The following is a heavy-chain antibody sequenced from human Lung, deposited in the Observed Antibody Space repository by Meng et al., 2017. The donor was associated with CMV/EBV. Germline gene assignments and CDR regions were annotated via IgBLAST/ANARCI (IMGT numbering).Heavy chain of an antibody. Sequence: SCAASGFHFSSSEMNWVRQAPGKGLEWVSFISLSGTTIYYADSVKGRFTISRDNAKNSLYLQMNSLKAEDTAVYYCARDFLQGQTHVWGQGPTVTVSS. V-gene: IGHV3-48*03. CDR1: GFHFSSSE. D-gene: IGHD3-3*01. J-gene: IGHJ6*02. CDR3: ARDFLQGQTHV. CDR2: ISLSGTTI.